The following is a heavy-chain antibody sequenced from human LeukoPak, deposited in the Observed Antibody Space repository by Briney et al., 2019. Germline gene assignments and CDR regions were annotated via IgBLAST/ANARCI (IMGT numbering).Heavy chain of an antibody. CDR3: ARAVGSGSFQTYYYYMDV. V-gene: IGHV4-4*07. CDR1: GGSISSYY. Sequence: TSETLSLTCTVSGGSISSYYWSWIRQPAGKGLEWIGRIYTSGSTNYNPSLKSRVTMSVDTSKNQFSLRLSSVAAADTAVYYCARAVGSGSFQTYYYYMDVWGKGTTVTISS. D-gene: IGHD3-10*01. CDR2: IYTSGST. J-gene: IGHJ6*03.